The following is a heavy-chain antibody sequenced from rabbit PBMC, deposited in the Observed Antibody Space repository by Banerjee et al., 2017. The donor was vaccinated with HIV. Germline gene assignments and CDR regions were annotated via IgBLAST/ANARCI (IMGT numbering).Heavy chain of an antibody. D-gene: IGHD6-1*01. V-gene: IGHV1S40*01. J-gene: IGHJ4*01. CDR2: IAGGSGVT. CDR3: VRSYDGYGYATPFNL. CDR1: GFTLSSYW. Sequence: QSLEESGGDLVKPGASLTLTCTASGFTLSSYWICWVRQAQGKGLEWIACIAGGSGVTYYASWVNGRFTISKTSSTTVTLQMTSLTAADTATYFCVRSYDGYGYATPFNLWGQGTLVTVS.